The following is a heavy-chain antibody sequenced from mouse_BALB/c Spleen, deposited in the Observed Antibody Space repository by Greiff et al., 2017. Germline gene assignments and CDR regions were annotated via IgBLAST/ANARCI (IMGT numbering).Heavy chain of an antibody. V-gene: IGHV5-6*01. J-gene: IGHJ3*01. Sequence: EVKVVESGGDLVKPGGSLKLSCAASGFTFSSYGMSWVRQTPDKRLEWVATISSGGSYTYYPDSVKGRFTISRDNAKNTLYLQMSSLKSEDTAMYYCARHENDYDGWFAYWGQGTLVTVSA. CDR3: ARHENDYDGWFAY. D-gene: IGHD2-4*01. CDR2: ISSGGSYT. CDR1: GFTFSSYG.